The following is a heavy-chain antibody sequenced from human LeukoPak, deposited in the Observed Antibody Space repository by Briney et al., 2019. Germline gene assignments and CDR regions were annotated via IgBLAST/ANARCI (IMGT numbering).Heavy chain of an antibody. CDR3: AKDYSIFGVVIIPDAFDI. V-gene: IGHV3-23*01. J-gene: IGHJ3*02. D-gene: IGHD3-3*01. CDR1: GFTFSSYA. Sequence: PGGSLRLSCAASGFTFSSYAMSWVRQAPGKGLEWVSAISGSGGSTYYADSVKGRFTISRDNSKNTLYLQMNSLRAEDTAVYYCAKDYSIFGVVIIPDAFDIWGQGTMVTVSS. CDR2: ISGSGGST.